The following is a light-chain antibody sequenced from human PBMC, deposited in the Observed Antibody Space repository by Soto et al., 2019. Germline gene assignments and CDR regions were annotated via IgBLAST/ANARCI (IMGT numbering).Light chain of an antibody. CDR3: CLYTSSGTLYV. J-gene: IGLJ1*01. Sequence: QSALTQPASVSGSPGQSITISCTGTSSDVGGYNYVSWYQQHPGKAPKFLLYEVSNRPSGVSHRFSGSKSGNTASLTISGLQAEDEADYYCCLYTSSGTLYVFGTVTKLTVL. CDR2: EVS. CDR1: SSDVGGYNY. V-gene: IGLV2-14*01.